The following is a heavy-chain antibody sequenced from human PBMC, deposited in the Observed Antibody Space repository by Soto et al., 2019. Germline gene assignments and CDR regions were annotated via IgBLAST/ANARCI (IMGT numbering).Heavy chain of an antibody. CDR1: GFTFSSYS. Sequence: PGGSLRLSCAASGFTFSSYSMNWVRQAPGKGLEWVSSISSSSSYIYYADSVKGRFTISRDNAKNSLYLRMNSLRAEDTAVYFCARDHPIIAAAGNFAYWGQGTLVTVSS. CDR2: ISSSSSYI. V-gene: IGHV3-21*01. D-gene: IGHD6-13*01. J-gene: IGHJ4*02. CDR3: ARDHPIIAAAGNFAY.